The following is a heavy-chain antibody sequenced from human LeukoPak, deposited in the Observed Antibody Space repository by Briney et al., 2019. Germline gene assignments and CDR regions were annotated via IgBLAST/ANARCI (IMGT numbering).Heavy chain of an antibody. CDR1: GFTFSNAW. CDR2: IKSKTDGGTT. D-gene: IGHD3-22*01. Sequence: PGGSLRLSCAASGFTFSNAWMSWVRQAPGKGLEWVGRIKSKTDGGTTDYAAPVKGRFTISRDNSKNTLYLQMNSLKTEDTAVYYCTTVHDSSGYYHHDYWGQGTLVTVSS. V-gene: IGHV3-15*01. CDR3: TTVHDSSGYYHHDY. J-gene: IGHJ4*02.